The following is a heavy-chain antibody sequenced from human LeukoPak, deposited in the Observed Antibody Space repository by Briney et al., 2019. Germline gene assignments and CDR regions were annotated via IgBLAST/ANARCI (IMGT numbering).Heavy chain of an antibody. V-gene: IGHV1-18*01. Sequence: ASVKVSCKASGYTFTSYGISWVRQAPGQGLEWMGWISAYNGNTNYAHKLQGRVTITTDTSTSTAYMELRSLRSDDTAVYYCARDSMIVVVISTDYYYCGMDVWSQGTTVTVSS. CDR1: GYTFTSYG. J-gene: IGHJ6*02. CDR3: ARDSMIVVVISTDYYYCGMDV. CDR2: ISAYNGNT. D-gene: IGHD3-22*01.